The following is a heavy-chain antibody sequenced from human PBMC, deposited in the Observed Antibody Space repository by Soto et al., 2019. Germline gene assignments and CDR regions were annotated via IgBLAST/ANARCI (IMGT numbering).Heavy chain of an antibody. J-gene: IGHJ4*02. CDR1: GFTFSTYG. CDR3: VRGGGPIVGRGVPGLSGI. D-gene: IGHD3-22*01. CDR2: IWYDGSKR. Sequence: GGSLRLSCAASGFTFSTYGMHWVRQAPGKGLEWVAVIWYDGSKRYYADSVKGLFTISRDNSKNTLYLQMNTLRCDDTAVYYCVRGGGPIVGRGVPGLSGIWGQGTLVTVSS. V-gene: IGHV3-33*01.